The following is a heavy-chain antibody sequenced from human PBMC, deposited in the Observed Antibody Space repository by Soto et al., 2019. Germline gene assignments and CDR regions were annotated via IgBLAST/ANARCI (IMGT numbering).Heavy chain of an antibody. CDR2: IYPGDSDT. CDR3: ARLLIIAAAGSDAFDS. V-gene: IGHV5-51*01. J-gene: IGHJ3*02. CDR1: GYSFTSYW. D-gene: IGHD6-13*01. Sequence: PGESLKISCKGSGYSFTSYWIGWVRQMPGKGLEWMGIIYPGDSDTRYSPSFQGQVTISADKSISTAYLQWSSLKASDTAMYYCARLLIIAAAGSDAFDSWGQGTMVTVSS.